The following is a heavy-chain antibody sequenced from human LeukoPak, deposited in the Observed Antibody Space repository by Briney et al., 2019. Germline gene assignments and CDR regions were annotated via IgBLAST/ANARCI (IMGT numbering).Heavy chain of an antibody. D-gene: IGHD6-13*01. CDR2: INTNTGNP. J-gene: IGHJ4*02. V-gene: IGHV7-4-1*02. CDR1: GYTFTSCA. Sequence: ASVKVSCKASGYTFTSCAMNWVRQAPGQGLEWMGWINTNTGNPTYAQGFTGRFVFSLDTSVSTAYLQISSLKAEDTAVHYCARVGSSWEFDYWGQGTLVTVSS. CDR3: ARVGSSWEFDY.